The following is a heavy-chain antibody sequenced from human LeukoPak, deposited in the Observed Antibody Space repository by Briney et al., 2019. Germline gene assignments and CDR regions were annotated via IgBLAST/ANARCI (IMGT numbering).Heavy chain of an antibody. D-gene: IGHD5-18*01. CDR3: ARYSYDQGVGY. CDR1: GGSVSSSGYY. V-gene: IGHV4-30-4*01. J-gene: IGHJ4*02. CDR2: IYYSGST. Sequence: SETLSLTCTVSGGSVSSSGYYWSWIRQPPGKGLEWIGYIYYSGSTYYNPSLKSRVTISVDTSKNQFSLKLSSVTAADTAVYYCARYSYDQGVGYWGQGTLVTVSS.